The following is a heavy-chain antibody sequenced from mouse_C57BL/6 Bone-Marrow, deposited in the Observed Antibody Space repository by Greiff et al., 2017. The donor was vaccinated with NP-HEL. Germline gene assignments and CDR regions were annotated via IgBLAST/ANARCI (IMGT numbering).Heavy chain of an antibody. D-gene: IGHD1-1*01. Sequence: VHVKQSGTVLARPGASVKMSCKTSGYTFTSYWMHWVKQRPGQGLEWIGAIYPGNSDTSYNQKFKGKAKLTAVPSASTAYMELSSLTNEDSAVYYCTVITTVVAYYFDYWGQGTTLTVSS. CDR3: TVITTVVAYYFDY. J-gene: IGHJ2*01. CDR1: GYTFTSYW. CDR2: IYPGNSDT. V-gene: IGHV1-5*01.